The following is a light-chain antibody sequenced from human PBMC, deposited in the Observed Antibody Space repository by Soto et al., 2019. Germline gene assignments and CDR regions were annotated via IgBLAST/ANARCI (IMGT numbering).Light chain of an antibody. Sequence: EIVMAQSPATLSVSPWETAILSCRASQNICSNLAWYQQRPGQAPRLLIYGASSRVTGIPARFSGSGSGTDFNLHISRLQFEDVAVYYCQQYGRSQPFGQ. V-gene: IGKV3-15*01. CDR1: QNICSN. CDR2: GAS. CDR3: QQYGRSQP. J-gene: IGKJ1*01.